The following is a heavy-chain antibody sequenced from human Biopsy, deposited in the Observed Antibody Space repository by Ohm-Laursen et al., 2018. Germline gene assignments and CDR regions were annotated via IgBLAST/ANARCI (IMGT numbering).Heavy chain of an antibody. V-gene: IGHV1-2*02. CDR1: GGTFSNYG. J-gene: IGHJ6*01. D-gene: IGHD2/OR15-2a*01. CDR2: MNAKTGDT. Sequence: SVKVSCKAPGGTFSNYGVNWVRQAPGQGLEWMGWMNAKTGDTNYAQKFQGRVTMTRDTSISTAYVDLSSLRSEDTAVYYCARDKTVLNYYFASDVWGQGTTVTVSS. CDR3: ARDKTVLNYYFASDV.